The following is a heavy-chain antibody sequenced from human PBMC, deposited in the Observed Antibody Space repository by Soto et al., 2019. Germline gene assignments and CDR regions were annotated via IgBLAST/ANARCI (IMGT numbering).Heavy chain of an antibody. CDR1: GYTFTSYG. CDR2: ISAYNGNT. J-gene: IGHJ4*02. D-gene: IGHD3-9*01. CDR3: ARDYATRYFDWLLSNFDY. Sequence: ASVKVSCKASGYTFTSYGISWVRQAPGQGLEWMGWISAYNGNTNYAQKLQGRVTMTTDTSTSTAYMELRSLRSDDTAVYYCARDYATRYFDWLLSNFDYWGQGTLVTVSS. V-gene: IGHV1-18*01.